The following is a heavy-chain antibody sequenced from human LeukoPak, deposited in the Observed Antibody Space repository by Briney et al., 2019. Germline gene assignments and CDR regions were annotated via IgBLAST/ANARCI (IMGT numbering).Heavy chain of an antibody. CDR2: IYSGGST. D-gene: IGHD1-14*01. CDR1: GFTVSSNY. CDR3: ARAPTTGVKGAFDI. J-gene: IGHJ3*02. Sequence: GGSLRLSCAASGFTVSSNYMSWVRQAPGKGLEWVSVIYSGGSTYYADSVKGRFTISRDNSKNTLYLQMNSLRAEDTAVYYCARAPTTGVKGAFDIWGQGIMITVSS. V-gene: IGHV3-53*01.